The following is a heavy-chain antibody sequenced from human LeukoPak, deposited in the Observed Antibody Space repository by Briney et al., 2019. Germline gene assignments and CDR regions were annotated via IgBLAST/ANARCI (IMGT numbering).Heavy chain of an antibody. Sequence: GGSLRLSCATSGFIFTNYWMSWVRQAPGKGLEWVANIKYDGSEKYYVDSVKGRFTISRDNSKNTLYLQMNSLRAEDTAVYYCAKGRFWVQLWLDYFDYWGQGTLVTVSS. V-gene: IGHV3-7*01. CDR2: IKYDGSEK. CDR1: GFIFTNYW. CDR3: AKGRFWVQLWLDYFDY. J-gene: IGHJ4*02. D-gene: IGHD5-18*01.